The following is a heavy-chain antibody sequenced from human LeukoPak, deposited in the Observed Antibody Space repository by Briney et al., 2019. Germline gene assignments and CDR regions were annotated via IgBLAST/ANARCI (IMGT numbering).Heavy chain of an antibody. D-gene: IGHD6-13*01. V-gene: IGHV4-4*07. CDR3: ARDGVEQQRSYYFDY. J-gene: IGHJ4*02. Sequence: SETLSLTCTVYGGSISSDYWSWLRQPGGKGLEWIGRIHSRGSTNYNPSLRSRVTISVDRSKNQFSLKLSSVTAADTAVYYCARDGVEQQRSYYFDYWGQGTLVTVSS. CDR1: GGSISSDY. CDR2: IHSRGST.